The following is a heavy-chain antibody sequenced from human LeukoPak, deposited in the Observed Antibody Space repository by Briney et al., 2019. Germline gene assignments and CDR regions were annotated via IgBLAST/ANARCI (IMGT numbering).Heavy chain of an antibody. CDR2: IHYSGTT. J-gene: IGHJ4*02. D-gene: IGHD2-2*01. CDR3: ARGPTYQPIDY. V-gene: IGHV4-39*02. CDR1: GGSISSSNYY. Sequence: MSSETLSLTCTVSGGSISSSNYYWGWIRQPPGKGLEWIASIHYSGTTYYNPSLKSRVTISVDTSKNHFSLNLNSVTAADTAVYYCARGPTYQPIDYWGQGTLVTVSS.